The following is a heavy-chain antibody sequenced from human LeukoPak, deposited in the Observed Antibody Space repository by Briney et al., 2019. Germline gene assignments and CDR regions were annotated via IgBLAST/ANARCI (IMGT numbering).Heavy chain of an antibody. J-gene: IGHJ6*02. CDR1: GGSISGSSYY. CDR2: IYYSGST. V-gene: IGHV4-39*01. Sequence: SETLSLTCTVSGGSISGSSYYWGWIRQPPGKGLEWIGSIYYSGSTYYKPSLKSRVTISVDTSKNQFSLKLSSVTAADTAVYYCARHSPLPAYDFWSYGMDVWGQGTTVTVSS. CDR3: ARHSPLPAYDFWSYGMDV. D-gene: IGHD3-3*01.